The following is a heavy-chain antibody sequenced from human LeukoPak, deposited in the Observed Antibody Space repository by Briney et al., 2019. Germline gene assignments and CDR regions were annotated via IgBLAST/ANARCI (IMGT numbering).Heavy chain of an antibody. V-gene: IGHV1-69*13. CDR2: MIPIFGTA. CDR3: AKARSLYSSGWYSGDY. CDR1: GGTFSSYA. J-gene: IGHJ4*02. Sequence: GASVKVSCKASGGTFSSYAISWVRQAPGQGLEWMGGMIPIFGTANYAQKFQGRVTITADEPTSTAYMELSSLRSEDTAVYYCAKARSLYSSGWYSGDYWGQGTLVTVSS. D-gene: IGHD6-19*01.